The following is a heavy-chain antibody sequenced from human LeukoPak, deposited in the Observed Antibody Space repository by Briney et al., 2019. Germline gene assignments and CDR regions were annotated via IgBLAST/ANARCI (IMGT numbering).Heavy chain of an antibody. CDR3: AKVGYSSSGYLFAHFDY. Sequence: GGSLRLSCAASGFTFSSYAMSWVRQAPGKGLEWVSAISGSGGSTYYADSVKGRFTISRDNSKNTLYLQMNSLRAEDTAVYYCAKVGYSSSGYLFAHFDYWGQGTLVTVSS. V-gene: IGHV3-23*01. D-gene: IGHD6-13*01. CDR2: ISGSGGST. J-gene: IGHJ4*02. CDR1: GFTFSSYA.